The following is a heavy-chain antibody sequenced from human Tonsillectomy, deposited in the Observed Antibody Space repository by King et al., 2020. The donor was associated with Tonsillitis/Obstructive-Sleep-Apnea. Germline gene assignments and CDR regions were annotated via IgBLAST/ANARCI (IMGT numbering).Heavy chain of an antibody. CDR3: NIYIPGPMSLITPFDI. CDR1: GFSFGDYA. Sequence: VQLVQSGGGLVQPGRSLRLSCTPSGFSFGDYAMSWVRQAPGKGLEWVGSIRSKAYGGTTEYAASVKGRFTILRDDSKSIAYLPMNSLKTKDTAVYYCNIYIPGPMSLITPFDIWGQGTMFTVSS. CDR2: IRSKAYGGTT. V-gene: IGHV3-49*04. J-gene: IGHJ3*02. D-gene: IGHD1-7*01.